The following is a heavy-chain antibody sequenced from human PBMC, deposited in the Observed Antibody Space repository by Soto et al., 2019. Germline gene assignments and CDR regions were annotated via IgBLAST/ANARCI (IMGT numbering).Heavy chain of an antibody. CDR2: IYYSGST. J-gene: IGHJ5*02. Sequence: QLQLQESGPGLVKPSETLSLTCTVSGGSISSSSYYWGWIRQPPGKGLVWIGSIYYSGSTYYNPAPKSRVTISVDTSKNQFSMKLGSVTAADTAVYYCARHLNSSTRPATIFALWFDPWGQGTLVTVSS. CDR1: GGSISSSSYY. D-gene: IGHD6-6*01. CDR3: ARHLNSSTRPATIFALWFDP. V-gene: IGHV4-39*01.